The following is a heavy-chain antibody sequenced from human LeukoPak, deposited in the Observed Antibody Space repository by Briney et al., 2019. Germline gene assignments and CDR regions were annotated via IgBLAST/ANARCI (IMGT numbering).Heavy chain of an antibody. V-gene: IGHV3-23*01. CDR1: GFTFSSYA. Sequence: GGSLRLSCAASGFTFSSYAMSWVHQAPGKGLEWVSAISGSGGSTYYADSVKGRFTISRDNSKNTLYLQMNSLRAEGTAVYYCAKEEYSSSWRYFDYWGQGTLVTVSS. CDR2: ISGSGGST. CDR3: AKEEYSSSWRYFDY. J-gene: IGHJ4*02. D-gene: IGHD6-13*01.